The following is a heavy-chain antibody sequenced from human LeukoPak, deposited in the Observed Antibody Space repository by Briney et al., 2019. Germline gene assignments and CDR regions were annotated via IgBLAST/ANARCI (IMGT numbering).Heavy chain of an antibody. D-gene: IGHD6-19*01. CDR1: GFSLSSYG. CDR2: IWYDGSDK. J-gene: IGHJ4*02. V-gene: IGHV3-33*01. Sequence: GGSLRLSCAASGFSLSSYGMHWVRQAPGKGLEWVAVIWYDGSDKYYADSVKGRFTISRDNSKNTLYLQMNSLRAEDTAVYYCARDHSSGWYSDYFDYWGQGTLVTVSS. CDR3: ARDHSSGWYSDYFDY.